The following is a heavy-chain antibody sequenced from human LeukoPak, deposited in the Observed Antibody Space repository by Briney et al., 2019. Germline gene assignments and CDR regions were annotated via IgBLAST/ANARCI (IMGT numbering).Heavy chain of an antibody. J-gene: IGHJ4*02. CDR2: ISSSGSTI. CDR3: ARAPNEYYGDSPFDY. V-gene: IGHV3-11*04. D-gene: IGHD4-17*01. Sequence: PGGSVRLLCAASGFTFSDYYMSWIRQAPGKGLEWVSYISSSGSTIYYADSVKGRFTISRDNAKNSLYLQMNSLRAEDTAVYYCARAPNEYYGDSPFDYRGRGTLAADSS. CDR1: GFTFSDYY.